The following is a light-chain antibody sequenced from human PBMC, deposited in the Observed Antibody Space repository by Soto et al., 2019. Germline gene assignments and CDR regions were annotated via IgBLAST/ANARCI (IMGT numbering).Light chain of an antibody. CDR2: GAS. CDR3: QQYGGSPIT. CDR1: QSVTTR. J-gene: IGKJ5*01. V-gene: IGKV3-20*01. Sequence: IAFTQPPGTVSLSPEETVTLSRRASQSVTTRLAWYQHKPGQAPTLLMSGASNRASGVPVRFGGSGSGTDFTLTITRLEPEDFALYYCQQYGGSPITFGLGTRLEIK.